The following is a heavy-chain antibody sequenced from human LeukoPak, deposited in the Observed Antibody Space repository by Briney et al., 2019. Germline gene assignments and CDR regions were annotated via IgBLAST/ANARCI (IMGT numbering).Heavy chain of an antibody. V-gene: IGHV3-23*01. CDR1: GFTFSSYA. J-gene: IGHJ4*02. CDR3: AKDRGDYYDSSGYYPPIPDY. Sequence: GGSLRLSCAASGFTFSSYAMSWVRQAPGKGLEWVSAISGSGGSTYYADSVKGRFTISRDNSKNTLYLQMNSLRAEDTAVYYCAKDRGDYYDSSGYYPPIPDYWGQGTLVTVSS. D-gene: IGHD3-22*01. CDR2: ISGSGGST.